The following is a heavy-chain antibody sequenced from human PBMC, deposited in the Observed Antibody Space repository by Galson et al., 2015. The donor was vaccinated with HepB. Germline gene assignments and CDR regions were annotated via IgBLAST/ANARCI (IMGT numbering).Heavy chain of an antibody. D-gene: IGHD2-15*01. CDR1: GFTFNTYW. V-gene: IGHV3-7*04. Sequence: SLRLSCAASGFTFNTYWMNWVRQVPGKGLEWVANIKPDGNEKNYVDSVKGRFAISRDNAKNSLYLQMSSLRAEDTAVYFCARVEYCSGGSCYQSDYWGQGTLVTVSS. CDR3: ARVEYCSGGSCYQSDY. J-gene: IGHJ4*02. CDR2: IKPDGNEK.